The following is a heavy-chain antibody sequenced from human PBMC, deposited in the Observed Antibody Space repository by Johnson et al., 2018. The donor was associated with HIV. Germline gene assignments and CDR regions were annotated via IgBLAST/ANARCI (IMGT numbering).Heavy chain of an antibody. CDR3: ARVATNAFDI. CDR2: IGAAGDT. Sequence: VQLVESGGGVVQPGGSLRLSCAASGFTFSNYDMHWVRQATGKGLEWVSVIGAAGDTYYPGSVKGRFTITRENAKNSLYLQMNSVRAEDTAVYYCARVATNAFDIWGQGTMVTVSS. CDR1: GFTFSNYD. J-gene: IGHJ3*02. V-gene: IGHV3-13*01. D-gene: IGHD1-26*01.